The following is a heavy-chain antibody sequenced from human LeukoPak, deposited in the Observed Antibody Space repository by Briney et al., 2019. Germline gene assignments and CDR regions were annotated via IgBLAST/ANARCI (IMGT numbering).Heavy chain of an antibody. CDR3: ARVGHGLAVGNDY. CDR1: GFTFNTYT. CDR2: ISGSSGII. V-gene: IGHV3-48*01. D-gene: IGHD6-19*01. Sequence: PGGSLRLSCAASGFTFNTYTMNWVRQAPGKGLEWVSYISGSSGIIDYADSVKGRFTISRDNAKNSLYLQMNSLRAEDTAVYFCARVGHGLAVGNDYWGQGTLVTVSS. J-gene: IGHJ4*02.